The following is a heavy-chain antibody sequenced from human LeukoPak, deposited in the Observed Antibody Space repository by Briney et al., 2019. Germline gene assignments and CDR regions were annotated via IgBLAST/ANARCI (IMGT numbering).Heavy chain of an antibody. CDR2: ISSSGSTI. V-gene: IGHV3-48*03. D-gene: IGHD3-10*01. Sequence: PGGSLRPSCAASGFTFSSYETNCARQAPRNGLEWDSYISSSGSTIYYADSVNSRFTISRDNAKNSLYLQMNSLRAEDTAVYYCARVYYGSGTNDYWGQGILVTVSS. CDR3: ARVYYGSGTNDY. J-gene: IGHJ4*02. CDR1: GFTFSSYE.